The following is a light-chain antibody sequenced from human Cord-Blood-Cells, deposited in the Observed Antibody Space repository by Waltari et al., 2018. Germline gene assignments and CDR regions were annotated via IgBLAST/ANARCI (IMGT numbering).Light chain of an antibody. CDR1: QSISSC. J-gene: IGKJ1*01. Sequence: DIEMTQSPSSLSASVADRVTITCRASQSISSCFNWYQQKPGKAPTLLIYAASSLQRGVQSRFSGSGSGTDFTLTISSRQPEDFATYYCRQSYSTPRTFGQGTKVEIK. CDR3: RQSYSTPRT. V-gene: IGKV1-39*01. CDR2: AAS.